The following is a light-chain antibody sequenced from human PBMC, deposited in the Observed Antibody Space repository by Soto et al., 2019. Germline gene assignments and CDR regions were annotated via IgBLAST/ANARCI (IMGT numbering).Light chain of an antibody. CDR3: QRYNSAPKA. Sequence: DIQMTQSPSSLSAFIGDTVTITCRASQGISNSLACYQQKPGKVPNLLIYAASTLQSGVPSRFSGSGSGTDFTLTISSLQPEDVATYYCQRYNSAPKAFGQGTKVEVK. J-gene: IGKJ1*01. CDR2: AAS. CDR1: QGISNS. V-gene: IGKV1-27*01.